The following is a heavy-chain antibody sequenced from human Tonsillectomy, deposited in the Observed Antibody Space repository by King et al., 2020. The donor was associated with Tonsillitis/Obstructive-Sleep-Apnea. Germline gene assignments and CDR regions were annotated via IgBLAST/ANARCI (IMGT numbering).Heavy chain of an antibody. Sequence: VQLVESGTEVKKPGASVKVSCKASGYTFTNYDITWVRQAPGQGLEWMGWSRPYNGDTNYAQKLRGRVTMTSDTSTSTAYMELRSLRSDDTAVYYCARDYYDRSGYYHGYFQHWGQGTLVTVSS. CDR1: GYTFTNYD. D-gene: IGHD3-22*01. J-gene: IGHJ1*01. CDR2: SRPYNGDT. CDR3: ARDYYDRSGYYHGYFQH. V-gene: IGHV1-18*01.